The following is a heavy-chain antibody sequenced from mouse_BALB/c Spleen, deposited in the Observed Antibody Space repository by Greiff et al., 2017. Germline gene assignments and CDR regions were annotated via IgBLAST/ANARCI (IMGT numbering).Heavy chain of an antibody. CDR2: ISSGSSTI. CDR1: GFTFSSFG. CDR3: AREWGDYAMDY. J-gene: IGHJ4*01. Sequence: DVKLVESGGGLVQPGGSRKLSCAASGFTFSSFGMHWVRQAPEKGLEWVAYISSGSSTIYYADTVKGRFTISRDNPKNTLFLQMTSLRSEDTAMYYCAREWGDYAMDYWGQGTSVTVSS. V-gene: IGHV5-17*02. D-gene: IGHD1-3*01.